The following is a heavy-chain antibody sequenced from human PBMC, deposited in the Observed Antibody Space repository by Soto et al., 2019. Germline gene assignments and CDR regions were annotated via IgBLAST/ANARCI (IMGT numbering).Heavy chain of an antibody. V-gene: IGHV3-53*01. J-gene: IGHJ5*02. D-gene: IGHD1-26*01. Sequence: DVQLVESGGGLVQPGGSLRLSCAISGFSVSSNYLSWVRQAPGKGLEWVSVYYSGGSTYYADSVQGRFTISRDKSNNTLYLQMRRVRAEDTAVYFCARHRHPRGTVGATSPLDPWGQGTQVTVSS. CDR2: YYSGGST. CDR1: GFSVSSNY. CDR3: ARHRHPRGTVGATSPLDP.